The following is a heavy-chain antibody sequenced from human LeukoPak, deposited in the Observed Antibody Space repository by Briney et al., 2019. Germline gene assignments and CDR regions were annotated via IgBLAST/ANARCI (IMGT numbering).Heavy chain of an antibody. CDR2: IKEDGTET. D-gene: IGHD5-24*01. V-gene: IGHV3-7*03. CDR1: GFRFSSNW. J-gene: IGHJ4*02. Sequence: GGPLRLSGEASGFRFSSNWMSWFRLAPGKGLEWVANIKEDGTETYYVDSVKGRFTISRDNAKNSLYLQMNSLRVEDTAVYYCAKEGRSLQTYWGQGTLVTVSS. CDR3: AKEGRSLQTY.